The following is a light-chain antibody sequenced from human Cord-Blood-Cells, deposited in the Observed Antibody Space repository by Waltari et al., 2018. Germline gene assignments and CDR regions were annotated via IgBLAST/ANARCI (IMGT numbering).Light chain of an antibody. V-gene: IGKV1-13*02. CDR3: QQINSYPQT. CDR2: DAS. Sequence: AIQLPKSPSSLLASVGNRLPITCRASQGISSALAWYQQKPGKAPKLLIYDASSLESGVPSRFSGSGSGTDFTLTISSLQPEDFATYYCQQINSYPQTFGQGIKLEIK. J-gene: IGKJ2*01. CDR1: QGISSA.